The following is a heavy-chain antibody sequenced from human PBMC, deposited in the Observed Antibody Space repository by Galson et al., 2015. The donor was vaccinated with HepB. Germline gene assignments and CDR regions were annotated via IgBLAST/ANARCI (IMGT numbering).Heavy chain of an antibody. V-gene: IGHV3-15*01. CDR2: IKSKTDGEPT. J-gene: IGHJ5*02. CDR1: GFPFNNAW. D-gene: IGHD2-8*02. Sequence: SLRLSCAASGFPFNNAWMTWVRQAPGMGLEWVGRIKSKTDGEPTDYAPPVKGRFTISRDDSKNRLYLQMNSLKPEDTAVYYCTTDVYYSTYWSWLDPWGQGTLVTVSS. CDR3: TTDVYYSTYWSWLDP.